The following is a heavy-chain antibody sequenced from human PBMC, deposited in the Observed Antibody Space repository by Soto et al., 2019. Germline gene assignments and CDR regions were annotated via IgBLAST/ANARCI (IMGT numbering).Heavy chain of an antibody. D-gene: IGHD6-19*01. J-gene: IGHJ4*02. V-gene: IGHV3-72*01. CDR3: AREGAVAGIFDY. CDR2: TRNKANSHTT. Sequence: EVQLVESGGGLVQPGGSLRLSCAASGFTFSDHYMDWVRQAPGKGLEWVGRTRNKANSHTTEYAASVKGRFTISRDDSKNSLYLQMNSLKTEDTAVYYCAREGAVAGIFDYWGQGTLVTVSS. CDR1: GFTFSDHY.